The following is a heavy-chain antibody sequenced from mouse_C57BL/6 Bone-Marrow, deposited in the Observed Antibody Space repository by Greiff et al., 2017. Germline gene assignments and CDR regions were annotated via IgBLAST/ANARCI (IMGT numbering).Heavy chain of an antibody. CDR2: IYPGNSDT. D-gene: IGHD2-4*01. V-gene: IGHV1-5*01. CDR3: TRGEGLPLVFDV. Sequence: FQLQQSGTVLARPGASVKMSCKTSGYTFTSYWMHWVKQRPGQGLEWIGAIYPGNSDTSYNQKFKGKAKLTAVTSASTAYMELSSLTNEDSAVYYCTRGEGLPLVFDVWGTGTTVTVSS. CDR1: GYTFTSYW. J-gene: IGHJ1*03.